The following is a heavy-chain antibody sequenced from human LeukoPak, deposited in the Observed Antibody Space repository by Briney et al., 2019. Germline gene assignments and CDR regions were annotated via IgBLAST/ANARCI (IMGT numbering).Heavy chain of an antibody. D-gene: IGHD2-15*01. Sequence: ASVRVSCKASGYTFTSYGISWVRQAPGQGLEWMGWITAYNGNTNYAQKLQGRVTMTTDTSTSTAYMELRSLRSDDTAVYYCARDLRYCSGGSCYIYFDYWGQGTLVTVSS. V-gene: IGHV1-18*01. CDR2: ITAYNGNT. J-gene: IGHJ4*02. CDR3: ARDLRYCSGGSCYIYFDY. CDR1: GYTFTSYG.